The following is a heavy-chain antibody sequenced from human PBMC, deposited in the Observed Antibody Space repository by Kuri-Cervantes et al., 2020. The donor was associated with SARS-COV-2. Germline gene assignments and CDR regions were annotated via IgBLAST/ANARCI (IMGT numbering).Heavy chain of an antibody. CDR2: INAGNGNT. CDR3: ARETKRLLRRTYASNYYYYMDV. V-gene: IGHV1-3*01. Sequence: ASMKVSCKASGYTSTNYGMHWVRQAPGQRLEWMGWINAGNGNTKYSQTFLGRVTITRDTSASTAYMELSSLRSEDTAVYYCARETKRLLRRTYASNYYYYMDVWGKGTTVTVSS. D-gene: IGHD3-16*01. CDR1: GYTSTNYG. J-gene: IGHJ6*03.